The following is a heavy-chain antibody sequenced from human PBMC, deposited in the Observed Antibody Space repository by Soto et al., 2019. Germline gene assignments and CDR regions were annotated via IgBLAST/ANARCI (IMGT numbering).Heavy chain of an antibody. Sequence: GASVKVSCKASGYTFTSYDINWVRQATGQGLEWMGWMNPNSGNTGYAQKFQGRVTMTRNTSISTAYMELSSLRSEDTAVYYCARDISTWNDGAFDYWAQGTLVTVSS. CDR3: ARDISTWNDGAFDY. CDR2: MNPNSGNT. D-gene: IGHD1-1*01. J-gene: IGHJ4*02. CDR1: GYTFTSYD. V-gene: IGHV1-8*01.